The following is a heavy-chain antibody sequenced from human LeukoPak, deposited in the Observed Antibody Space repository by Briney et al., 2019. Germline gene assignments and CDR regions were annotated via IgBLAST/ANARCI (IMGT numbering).Heavy chain of an antibody. CDR2: ITPNSGGT. CDR3: ARGLYSYYYGSGSYWAFDY. CDR1: GTTFTGNI. J-gene: IGHJ4*02. Sequence: ASVKVSCKASGTTFTGNIMPWVRQPPDQGLGWMGGITPNSGGTNYAQKFQGRVTMTRDTSISTAYMELSRLRSDDTAVYYCARGLYSYYYGSGSYWAFDYWGQGTLVTVSS. D-gene: IGHD3-10*01. V-gene: IGHV1-2*02.